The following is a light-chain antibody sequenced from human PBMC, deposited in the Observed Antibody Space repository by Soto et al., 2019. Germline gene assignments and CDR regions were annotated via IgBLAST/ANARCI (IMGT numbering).Light chain of an antibody. CDR2: EVS. CDR3: RSYAGSNTVL. V-gene: IGLV2-8*01. J-gene: IGLJ2*01. Sequence: QSVLTQPPSASGSPGQSVTISCTGTSSDIGGYNYVSWYQLHPGKAPKLMIYEVSKRPSGVPDRFSGSKSGNTASLTVSGLQAEDDADYYCRSYAGSNTVLFGGGTKLTVL. CDR1: SSDIGGYNY.